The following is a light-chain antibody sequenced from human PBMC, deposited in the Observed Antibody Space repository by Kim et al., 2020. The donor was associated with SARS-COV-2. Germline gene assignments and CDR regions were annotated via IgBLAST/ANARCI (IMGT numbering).Light chain of an antibody. CDR2: DTN. J-gene: IGLJ2*01. Sequence: QAVVTQEPSLTVSPGGTITLTCGSSTGAVTSGHYPHWFQQKPGQAPTTLIYDTNNKQSWTPARFSGSLFGGKAALILSGAQPEDEADYYCSLFYTNVRIFGGGTRLTVL. CDR1: TGAVTSGHY. CDR3: SLFYTNVRI. V-gene: IGLV7-46*01.